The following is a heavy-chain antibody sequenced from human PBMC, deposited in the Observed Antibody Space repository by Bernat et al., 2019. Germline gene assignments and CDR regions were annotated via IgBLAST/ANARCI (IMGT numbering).Heavy chain of an antibody. V-gene: IGHV3-23*01. J-gene: IGHJ4*02. CDR2: ISGSGGST. CDR3: AKSLSMEWLLPQRPIDY. Sequence: EVQLLESGGGLVQPGGSLRLSCAASGFTFSSYAMSWVRQAPGKGLEWVSAISGSGGSTYYADSVKGRFTISRDNSKNTLYLQMNSLRAEDTAVYYCAKSLSMEWLLPQRPIDYWGQGTLVTVSS. CDR1: GFTFSSYA. D-gene: IGHD3-3*01.